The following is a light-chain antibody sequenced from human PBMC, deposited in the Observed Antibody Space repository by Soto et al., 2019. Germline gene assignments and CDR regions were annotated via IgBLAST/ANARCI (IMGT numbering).Light chain of an antibody. J-gene: IGLJ2*01. CDR3: SSYTSSNLL. CDR1: RSDVGASNS. V-gene: IGLV2-14*01. Sequence: QSVLTQPASVSGSPGQSITISCTGSRSDVGASNSVSWYQQHPGKVPKLIIYAVTIRPSGISNRFSGSKSGNTASLAISGLHAEDEADYYCSSYTSSNLLFGGGTKVTVL. CDR2: AVT.